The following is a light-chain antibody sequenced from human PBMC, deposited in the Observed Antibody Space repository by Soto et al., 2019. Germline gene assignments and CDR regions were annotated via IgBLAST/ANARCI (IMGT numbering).Light chain of an antibody. Sequence: QSALTQPASVSGSPGQSIAIPCTGTSSDIGGYNYVSWYQQHPDKAPKLMIYDVSNRPSGVSDRFSGSKSDNTASLTISGLQAEDEADYYCCSYTSSSTYVFGTGTKLTVL. J-gene: IGLJ1*01. V-gene: IGLV2-14*01. CDR3: CSYTSSSTYV. CDR2: DVS. CDR1: SSDIGGYNY.